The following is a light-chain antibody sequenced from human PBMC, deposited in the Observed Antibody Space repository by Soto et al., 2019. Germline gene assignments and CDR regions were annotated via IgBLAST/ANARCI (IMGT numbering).Light chain of an antibody. CDR1: SSDVGGYNY. V-gene: IGLV2-14*03. Sequence: QSVLTQPASVSGSPGQSITISCAGTSSDVGGYNYVSWYQQLPGRAPQLVIYDVTHRPSGVSDRFSGSRSGNTASLTISGLQAEDEADYYSTSFTNGSTPHVLGTGTEVTVL. CDR2: DVT. CDR3: TSFTNGSTPHV. J-gene: IGLJ1*01.